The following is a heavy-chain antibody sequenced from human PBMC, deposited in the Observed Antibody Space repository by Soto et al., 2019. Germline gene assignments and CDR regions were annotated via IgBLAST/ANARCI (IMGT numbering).Heavy chain of an antibody. V-gene: IGHV3-30*03. CDR1: GFTFSSYG. CDR3: ARLLREGILRATTPLGY. J-gene: IGHJ4*02. CDR2: ISFDGSIE. D-gene: IGHD1-26*01. Sequence: QVQLVESGGGVVQPGRSLRVSCAASGFTFSSYGMHWVRQAPGKGLECVAAISFDGSIESYADSVKGRFTISRDNSKNTLYLQMNSLRTEDTAVYYCARLLREGILRATTPLGYWGQGTPVTVSS.